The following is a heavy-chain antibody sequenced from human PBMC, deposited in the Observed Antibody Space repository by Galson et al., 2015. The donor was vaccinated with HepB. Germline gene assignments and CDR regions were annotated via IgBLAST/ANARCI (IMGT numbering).Heavy chain of an antibody. D-gene: IGHD4-11*01. CDR3: AKTFRGAAVTTVYYHYYMDV. J-gene: IGHJ6*03. Sequence: SLRLSCAASGFTFSTYVMTWVRQAPGKGLEWVSGINRSGRTTYYADSVKGRFTISRDNSKNTTYLQMNSLRVEDTAVYYCAKTFRGAAVTTVYYHYYMDVWGEGTTVTVS. V-gene: IGHV3-23*01. CDR2: INRSGRTT. CDR1: GFTFSTYV.